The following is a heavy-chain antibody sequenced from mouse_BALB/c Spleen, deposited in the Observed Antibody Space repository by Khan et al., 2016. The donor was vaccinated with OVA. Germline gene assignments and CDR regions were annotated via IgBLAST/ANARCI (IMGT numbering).Heavy chain of an antibody. CDR2: ISSSGDYT. D-gene: IGHD2-13*01. Sequence: EVELVESGGDLVKPAGSLKLSCAASGFTFSSYGISCVRQTPDNRLERVATISSSGDYTFYPDNVKRRFTISRDNAKNTLYLQVSSLKSEDTAMSYCASDLTGAFTYWGQGTPVTVSA. CDR1: GFTFSSYG. J-gene: IGHJ3*01. CDR3: ASDLTGAFTY. V-gene: IGHV5-6*01.